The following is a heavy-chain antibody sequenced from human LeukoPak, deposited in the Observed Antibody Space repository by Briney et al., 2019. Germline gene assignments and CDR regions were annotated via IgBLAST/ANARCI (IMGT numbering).Heavy chain of an antibody. CDR1: GYSFTDYY. J-gene: IGHJ5*02. CDR3: VRADFIDAGPYLIGP. V-gene: IGHV1-2*02. Sequence: GASVKVSCKTSGYSFTDYYIHWVRQAPGQGLEWMGWINTKSGRTSSARKFQGRVTMTRDPSITTVYMDMAWQTSDDTAIYFCVRADFIDAGPYLIGPWGQGTLVTVSS. CDR2: INTKSGRT. D-gene: IGHD2-15*01.